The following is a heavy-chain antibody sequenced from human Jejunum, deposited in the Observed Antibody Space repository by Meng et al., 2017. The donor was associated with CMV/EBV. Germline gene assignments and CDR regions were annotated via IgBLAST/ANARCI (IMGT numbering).Heavy chain of an antibody. D-gene: IGHD2-15*01. J-gene: IGHJ4*02. CDR2: ISFNSNYI. Sequence: FTFSSYNMNWVRQVPGKGLEWVSSISFNSNYIFYRDSVEGRFTISRDNAKNSLFLQMNSLRAEDTALYYCARGTCTSSSCPLFDYWGQGTLGTVSS. CDR3: ARGTCTSSSCPLFDY. CDR1: FTFSSYN. V-gene: IGHV3-21*01.